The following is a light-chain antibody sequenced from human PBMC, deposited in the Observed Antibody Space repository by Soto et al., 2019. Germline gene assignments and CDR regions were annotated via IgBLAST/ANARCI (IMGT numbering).Light chain of an antibody. CDR3: QQSYSTPYT. CDR1: QSITSY. V-gene: IGKV1-39*01. CDR2: AAS. Sequence: DIQMTQSPSSLSASVGDRVTITCLASQSITSYLNWYQQKPGEAPKLRIDAASSLQSGVPSRFSGRAAGTGVTLTISNLQREDFATYYCQQSYSTPYTFGQGTKVDI. J-gene: IGKJ2*01.